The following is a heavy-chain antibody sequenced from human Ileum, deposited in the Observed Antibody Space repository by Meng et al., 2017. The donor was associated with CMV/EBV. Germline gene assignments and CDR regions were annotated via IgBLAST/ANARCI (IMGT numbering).Heavy chain of an antibody. CDR2: ISEDGTQA. J-gene: IGHJ4*02. CDR3: VRDLEVPSRGLGY. CDR1: GFIVRNSW. D-gene: IGHD3-22*01. Sequence: EGELGESGGGVGRPGGSLRRSCAASGFIVRNSWMTWVRQVPGKGLVWVARISEDGTQATYADLVEGRFTISRDNVKNMLYLQMNSLRVDDTAVYSCVRDLEVPSRGLGYWGQGILVTVSS. V-gene: IGHV3-74*01.